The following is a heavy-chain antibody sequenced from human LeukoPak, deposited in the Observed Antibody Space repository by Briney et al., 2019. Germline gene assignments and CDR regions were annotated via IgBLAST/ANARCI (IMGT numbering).Heavy chain of an antibody. Sequence: SETLSLTCTVSGGSISSGSYYWSWIRQPAGKGLEWIGRIYTSGSTNYNPSLKSRVTISVDTSKNQFSLKLSSVTAVDTAVYYCVREDYGDYPPHYYYYYMDVWGKGTTVTVSS. V-gene: IGHV4-61*02. D-gene: IGHD4-17*01. CDR1: GGSISSGSYY. CDR2: IYTSGST. J-gene: IGHJ6*03. CDR3: VREDYGDYPPHYYYYYMDV.